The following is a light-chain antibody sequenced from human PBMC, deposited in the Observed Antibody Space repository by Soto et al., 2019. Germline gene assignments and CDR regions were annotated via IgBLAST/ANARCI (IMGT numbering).Light chain of an antibody. CDR1: QSISNH. J-gene: IGKJ5*01. Sequence: DLQMTPSQSSLSASVEDRVIITCRASQSISNHLNWYQQKPGKAPKLLIFAASSLQSGVPSRFSGSRSGPDFTLTISSLQPEDFATYYCQQSYSTTITFGQGTRLEIK. CDR3: QQSYSTTIT. V-gene: IGKV1-39*01. CDR2: AAS.